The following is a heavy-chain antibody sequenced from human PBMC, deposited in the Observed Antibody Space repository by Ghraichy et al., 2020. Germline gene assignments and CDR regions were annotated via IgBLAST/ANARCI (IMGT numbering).Heavy chain of an antibody. CDR2: IYSTGST. J-gene: IGHJ4*02. CDR3: ARDRDCP. D-gene: IGHD2-21*01. Sequence: GGSLRLSCAASGFTVSNNYMKWVRQAPGRGLEWVSLIYSTGSTSYADPVKGRFTISRDSSKNTLYLQMNSLRAEDTAVYYCARDRDCPWGQGTLVTVSS. V-gene: IGHV3-53*01. CDR1: GFTVSNNY.